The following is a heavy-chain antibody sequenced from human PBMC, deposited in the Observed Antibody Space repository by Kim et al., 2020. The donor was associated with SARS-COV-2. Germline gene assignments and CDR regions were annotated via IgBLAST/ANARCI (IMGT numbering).Heavy chain of an antibody. CDR1: GFTFSIYG. J-gene: IGHJ4*01. CDR3: VREGRGRGSTRGHYY. Sequence: GGSLRLSCAASGFTFSIYGMHWVRQAPGKGLEWVAVIWYDGSNKYYADSVKGRFTISRDNSKSTLYLQMDSLRAEDTAVYYCVREGRGRGSTRGHYYRG. D-gene: IGHD2-2*01. CDR2: IWYDGSNK. V-gene: IGHV3-33*01.